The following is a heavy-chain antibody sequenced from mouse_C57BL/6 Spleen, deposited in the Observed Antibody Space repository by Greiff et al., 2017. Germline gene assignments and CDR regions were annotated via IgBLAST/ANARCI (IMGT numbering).Heavy chain of an antibody. Sequence: VQGVESDAELVKPGASVKISCKVSGYTFTDHTIHWMKQRPEQGLEWIGYIYPRDGSTKYNEKFKGKATLTADKSSSTAYMQLNSLTSEDSAVYFCAREPHYYGSSWWYFDVWGTGTTVTVSS. D-gene: IGHD1-1*01. CDR2: IYPRDGST. CDR3: AREPHYYGSSWWYFDV. CDR1: GYTFTDHT. J-gene: IGHJ1*03. V-gene: IGHV1-78*01.